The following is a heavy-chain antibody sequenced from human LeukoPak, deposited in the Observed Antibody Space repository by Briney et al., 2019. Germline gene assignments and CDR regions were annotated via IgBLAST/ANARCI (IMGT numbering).Heavy chain of an antibody. CDR3: ARRATSSWYYDY. CDR1: GASIRDYY. D-gene: IGHD6-13*01. J-gene: IGHJ4*02. V-gene: IGHV4-4*07. Sequence: SETLSLTCTVSGASIRDYYWSWIRQAAGKGLDWIGRIYITGSTSYNPSLKRRVTMSLDTSKNQFSLLLYSVTAADTAVYYCARRATSSWYYDYWGQGALVTVSS. CDR2: IYITGST.